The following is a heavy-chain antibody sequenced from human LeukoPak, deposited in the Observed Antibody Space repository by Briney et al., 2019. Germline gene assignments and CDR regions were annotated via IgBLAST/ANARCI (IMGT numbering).Heavy chain of an antibody. CDR2: ISGSGDIT. D-gene: IGHD3-3*01. J-gene: IGHJ4*02. V-gene: IGHV3-23*01. CDR1: GFTFATYY. CDR3: LRWSGFHY. Sequence: GGSMRLSCAASGFTFATYYMTWVRQAPGKGLEWVSTISGSGDITYYADSVRGRFTISRDNSKDTLYLQMNNLRAEDTAVYYCLRWSGFHYWGQGTRVTVSS.